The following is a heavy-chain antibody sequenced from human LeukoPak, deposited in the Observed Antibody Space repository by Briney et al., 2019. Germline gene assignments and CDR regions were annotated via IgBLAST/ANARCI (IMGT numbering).Heavy chain of an antibody. CDR1: GYIFTGYY. J-gene: IGHJ4*02. Sequence: ASVKVSCKASGYIFTGYYMHWVRQAPRQGLEWMGIINPSGGSTSYAQKFQGRVTMTRDTSTSTVYMELSSLRSEDTAVYYCARDSHLEFAYFQGADYWGQGTLVTVSS. CDR2: INPSGGST. D-gene: IGHD3-10*01. V-gene: IGHV1-46*01. CDR3: ARDSHLEFAYFQGADY.